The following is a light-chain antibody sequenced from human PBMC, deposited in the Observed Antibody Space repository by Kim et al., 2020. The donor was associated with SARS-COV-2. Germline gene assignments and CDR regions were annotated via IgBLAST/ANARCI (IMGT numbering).Light chain of an antibody. Sequence: APGTCTSSQSPVPRDGNTYLCWLHQRPGPPPRLLIYKISNRFSGVPDRFSGSGAGTDFTLKISRVEAEDVGVYYCMEATQFPPITFGQGTRLEIK. CDR2: KIS. CDR1: QSPVPRDGNTY. CDR3: MEATQFPPIT. J-gene: IGKJ5*01. V-gene: IGKV2-24*01.